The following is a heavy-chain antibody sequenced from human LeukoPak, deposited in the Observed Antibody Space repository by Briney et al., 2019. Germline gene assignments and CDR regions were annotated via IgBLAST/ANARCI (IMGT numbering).Heavy chain of an antibody. CDR2: IYYSGST. CDR3: ARSVEGYCRGGSCYYYSYYMDV. J-gene: IGHJ6*03. V-gene: IGHV4-59*01. Sequence: SETLSLTCAVYGGSFSGYYWSWIRQPPGKGLEWIGYIYYSGSTNYNPSLKSRVTISVDTSKNQFSLKLSSVTAADTAVYYCARSVEGYCRGGSCYYYSYYMDVWGKGTTVTVSS. CDR1: GGSFSGYY. D-gene: IGHD2-15*01.